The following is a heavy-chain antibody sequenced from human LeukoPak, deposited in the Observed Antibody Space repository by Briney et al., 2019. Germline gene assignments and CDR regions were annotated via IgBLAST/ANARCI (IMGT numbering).Heavy chain of an antibody. Sequence: GGSLRLSCAASGFTFTSYPMHWVRQAPGKGLEYVSAISGNGGSTYYAHSVKGRFTISRDNSKNTLYLQMNSLRAEDTAVYYCARTHAYYYYYMDVWGKGTTVTVSS. CDR2: ISGNGGST. CDR1: GFTFTSYP. CDR3: ARTHAYYYYYMDV. V-gene: IGHV3-64*01. J-gene: IGHJ6*03.